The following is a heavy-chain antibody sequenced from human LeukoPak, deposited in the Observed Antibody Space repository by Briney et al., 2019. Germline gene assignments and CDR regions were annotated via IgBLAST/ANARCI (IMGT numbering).Heavy chain of an antibody. J-gene: IGHJ6*02. D-gene: IGHD1-26*01. CDR3: AREEWEPPYYYYGMDV. CDR1: GGSISSYY. V-gene: IGHV4-59*12. Sequence: SETLSLTCTVSGGSISSYYWSWIRQPPGKGLEWIGYIYYSGSTNYNPSLKSRVTISVDTSKNQFSLKLSSVTAADTAVYYCAREEWEPPYYYYGMDVWGQGTTVTVSS. CDR2: IYYSGST.